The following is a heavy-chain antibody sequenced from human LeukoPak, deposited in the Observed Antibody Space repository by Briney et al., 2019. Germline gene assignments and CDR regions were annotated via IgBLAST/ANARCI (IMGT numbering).Heavy chain of an antibody. CDR1: GFTFSTYA. Sequence: GGSLRLSCAASGFTFSTYAMNWVRQAPGKGLEWVSYISGGSSFTYYVDSVKGRFTISRDNAKNSLYLQMNSLRAEDTAIYYCAKKYSTGLDPWGQGTLVTVSS. CDR2: ISGGSSFT. D-gene: IGHD1-26*01. V-gene: IGHV3-21*04. J-gene: IGHJ5*02. CDR3: AKKYSTGLDP.